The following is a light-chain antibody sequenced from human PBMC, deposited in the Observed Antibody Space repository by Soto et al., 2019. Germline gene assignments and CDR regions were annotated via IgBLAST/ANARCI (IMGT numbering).Light chain of an antibody. CDR3: QQYGSPPIT. Sequence: EIVLTQSPAALSVSPGERVTLSCRASQRVSRDLAWYQQKPGQAPRLLIYDTSTRATGVPARFSGSGSGTEFTLTISSLQSEDFAVYYCQQYGSPPITFGQGTRLEIK. V-gene: IGKV3D-15*01. CDR1: QRVSRD. J-gene: IGKJ5*01. CDR2: DTS.